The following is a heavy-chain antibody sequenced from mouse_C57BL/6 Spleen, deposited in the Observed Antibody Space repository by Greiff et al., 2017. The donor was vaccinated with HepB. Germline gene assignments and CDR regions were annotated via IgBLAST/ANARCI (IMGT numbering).Heavy chain of an antibody. CDR3: SSLDFDY. V-gene: IGHV1-82*01. CDR1: GYAFSSSW. J-gene: IGHJ2*01. Sequence: VQLQQSGPELVKPGASVKISCKASGYAFSSSWMNWVKQRPGKGLEWIGRIYPGDGDTNYNGKFKGKATLTADTSSRTAYMQLSSLTSADSAVYFCSSLDFDYWGQGTTLTVSS. CDR2: IYPGDGDT.